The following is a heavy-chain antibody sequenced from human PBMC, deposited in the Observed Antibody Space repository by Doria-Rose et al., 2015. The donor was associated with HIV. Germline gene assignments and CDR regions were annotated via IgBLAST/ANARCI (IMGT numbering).Heavy chain of an antibody. Sequence: QITLKESGPVLVKPTETLTLTCTVSGVSLSSPGMGVSWIRQPPGKALEWLANTFSDDERSYNTSLKSRLAISRGTSKSQVVLTTTDMDPVDTATYYCARIKSSRWYHKYYFDFWGQGTLVIVSA. D-gene: IGHD6-13*01. CDR1: GVSLSSPGMG. V-gene: IGHV2-26*01. CDR2: TFSDDER. J-gene: IGHJ4*02. CDR3: ARIKSSRWYHKYYFDF.